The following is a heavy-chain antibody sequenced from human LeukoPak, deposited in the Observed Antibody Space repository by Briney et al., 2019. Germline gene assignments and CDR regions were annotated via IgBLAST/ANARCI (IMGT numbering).Heavy chain of an antibody. CDR3: AKGSLKWELLRDAFDI. Sequence: PGGSLRLSCAASGFTFSSYEMNWVRQAPGKGLEWVAFIRYDGSNKYYADSVKGRFTISRDNSKNTLYLQMNSLRAEDTAVYYCAKGSLKWELLRDAFDIWGQGTMVTVSS. J-gene: IGHJ3*02. D-gene: IGHD1-26*01. CDR2: IRYDGSNK. CDR1: GFTFSSYE. V-gene: IGHV3-30*02.